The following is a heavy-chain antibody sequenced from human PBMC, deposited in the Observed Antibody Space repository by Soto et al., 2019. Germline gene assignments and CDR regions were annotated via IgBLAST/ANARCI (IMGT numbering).Heavy chain of an antibody. Sequence: ELQLVESGGGLVKPGGSLRLSCAASGFTFSSYSMNWVRQAPGKGLEWVSSISSSSSYIYYADSVKGRFTISRDNAKNSLYLQMNSLRAEDTGVYYCARPEYYYDSRGYYGYWGQGTLVTVSS. J-gene: IGHJ4*02. CDR2: ISSSSSYI. V-gene: IGHV3-21*01. CDR3: ARPEYYYDSRGYYGY. CDR1: GFTFSSYS. D-gene: IGHD3-22*01.